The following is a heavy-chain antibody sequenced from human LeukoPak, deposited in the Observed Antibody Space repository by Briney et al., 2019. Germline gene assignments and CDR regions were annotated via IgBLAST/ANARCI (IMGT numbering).Heavy chain of an antibody. J-gene: IGHJ4*02. Sequence: GGSLRLSCTASGFTFSSYAMHWVRQAPGKELEWVAVISFDGSDEYYPDSVKGRFTISRDNSKNTLYLQMNNLRPEDTAVYYCASIGYSSGWYGDFDYWGQGTLVTVSS. D-gene: IGHD6-19*01. V-gene: IGHV3-30-3*01. CDR3: ASIGYSSGWYGDFDY. CDR2: ISFDGSDE. CDR1: GFTFSSYA.